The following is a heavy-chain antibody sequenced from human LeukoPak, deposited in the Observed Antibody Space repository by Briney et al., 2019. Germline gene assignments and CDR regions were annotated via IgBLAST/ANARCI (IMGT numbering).Heavy chain of an antibody. V-gene: IGHV3-66*01. J-gene: IGHJ4*02. CDR3: AKGKYYLVY. CDR1: AFTVSGNY. CDR2: MYPGGST. Sequence: HPGGSLRLSCAASAFTVSGNYMSWVRQAAGKGLEWVSLMYPGGSTYYADSVRGRFTISRDNSKNTLYLQMNSRRAEDTAFYYCAKGKYYLVYWGAGTLVIVSP.